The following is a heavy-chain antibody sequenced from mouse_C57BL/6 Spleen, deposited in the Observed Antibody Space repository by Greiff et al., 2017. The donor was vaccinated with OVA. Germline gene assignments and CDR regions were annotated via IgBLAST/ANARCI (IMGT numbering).Heavy chain of an antibody. D-gene: IGHD3-2*02. J-gene: IGHJ3*01. Sequence: QVQLQQPGAELVKPGASVKMSCKASGYTFTSYWITWVKQRPGQGLEWIGDIYPGSGSTNYNEKFKSKATLTVDTSSSTAYMQLSSLTSEDAAVYYCAREGETAQAPFAYWGQGTLVTVSA. V-gene: IGHV1-55*01. CDR3: AREGETAQAPFAY. CDR2: IYPGSGST. CDR1: GYTFTSYW.